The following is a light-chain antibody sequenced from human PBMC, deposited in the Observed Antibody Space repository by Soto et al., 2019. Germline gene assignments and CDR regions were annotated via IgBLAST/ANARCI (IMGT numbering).Light chain of an antibody. CDR3: QVSDSGSANVV. CDR1: DIGSKG. J-gene: IGLJ2*01. CDR2: SDT. Sequence: SYELTQPPSVSVAPGKTASISCGGNDIGSKGVHWYQQKPGQAPVLVIYSDTDLPPVITERFSGSNSANLATLTISRVEAGDEADHYCQVSDSGSANVVFGGGTKVTVL. V-gene: IGLV3-21*01.